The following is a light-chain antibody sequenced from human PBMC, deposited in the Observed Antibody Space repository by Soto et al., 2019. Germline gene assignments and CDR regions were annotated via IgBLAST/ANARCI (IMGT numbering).Light chain of an antibody. J-gene: IGKJ1*01. CDR2: GAS. V-gene: IGKV3-20*01. CDR1: QNFRSSY. CDR3: QQYGSSRT. Sequence: EIVLTQSPGTLSLSPGDTAILSCRASQNFRSSYLAWYQQKPGQAPRLLIYGASSRATGIPDRFSGSGSGTDFTLTISRLEPEDFAGYYCQQYGSSRTFGQGTKVEIK.